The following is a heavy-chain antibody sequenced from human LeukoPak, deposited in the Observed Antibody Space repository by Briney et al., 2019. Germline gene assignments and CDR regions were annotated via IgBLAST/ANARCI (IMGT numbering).Heavy chain of an antibody. CDR2: INPSGGST. J-gene: IGHJ4*02. Sequence: ASVKVYCKASGYTFTSYYMHWGRQAPGQRLEWMGIINPSGGSTSYAQKFQGRVTMTRDMSTSTVYMELSSLRSEDTAVYYCARAGRGYSGYDYVNYFDYWGQGTLVTASS. CDR1: GYTFTSYY. V-gene: IGHV1-46*01. CDR3: ARAGRGYSGYDYVNYFDY. D-gene: IGHD5-12*01.